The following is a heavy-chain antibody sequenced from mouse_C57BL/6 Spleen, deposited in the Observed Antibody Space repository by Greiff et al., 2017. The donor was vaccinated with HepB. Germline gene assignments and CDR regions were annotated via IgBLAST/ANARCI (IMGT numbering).Heavy chain of an antibody. D-gene: IGHD1-1*01. CDR1: GYTFTSYG. J-gene: IGHJ2*01. Sequence: VQVVESGAELARPGASVKLSCKASGYTFTSYGISWVKQRTGQGLEWIGEIYPRSGNTYYNEKFKGKATLTADKSSSTAYMELRSLTSEDSAVYFCARGATVVDYWGQGTTLTVSS. V-gene: IGHV1-81*01. CDR2: IYPRSGNT. CDR3: ARGATVVDY.